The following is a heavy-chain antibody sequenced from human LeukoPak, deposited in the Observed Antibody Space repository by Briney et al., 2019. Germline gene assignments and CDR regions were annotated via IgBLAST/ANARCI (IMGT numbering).Heavy chain of an antibody. CDR1: GFTSSSYA. J-gene: IGHJ3*02. V-gene: IGHV3-23*01. CDR3: ARESPYDSSGYPYAFDI. Sequence: PPGGSLRLSCAASGFTSSSYAMSWARHAPGKGLEWVSAISGSGGSTYYVDSVKGRFTISRDNAKNSLYLQMNSLRAEDTAVYYCARESPYDSSGYPYAFDIWGQGTMVTVSS. CDR2: ISGSGGST. D-gene: IGHD3-22*01.